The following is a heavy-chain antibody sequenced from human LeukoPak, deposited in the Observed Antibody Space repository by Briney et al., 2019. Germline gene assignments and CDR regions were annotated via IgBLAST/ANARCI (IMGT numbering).Heavy chain of an antibody. V-gene: IGHV4-31*03. Sequence: PSETLSLTCTVSGASIGSGGYYWIWIRQHPGKGLEWIGHIYYTGSTYYNPSLKSRFTISVDTSRNQFSLKLSSVTAADTAVYYCASYCSGGDCYRYYFDYWGQGTLVTVSS. D-gene: IGHD2-15*01. CDR3: ASYCSGGDCYRYYFDY. CDR2: IYYTGST. J-gene: IGHJ4*02. CDR1: GASIGSGGYY.